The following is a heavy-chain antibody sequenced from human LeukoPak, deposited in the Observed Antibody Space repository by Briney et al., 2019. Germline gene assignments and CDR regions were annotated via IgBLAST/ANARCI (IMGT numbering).Heavy chain of an antibody. J-gene: IGHJ5*02. CDR2: INHSGST. CDR1: GASVSGYY. CDR3: GRGGRGTMIIAGSAVVWFDP. D-gene: IGHD3-22*01. V-gene: IGHV4-34*01. Sequence: SETLSLTCTVYGASVSGYYWSWIRQPPGKGLEWIGEINHSGSTNYNPSLKSRIPISVDTSKNQFSLKLSSVTAADTAVYYCGRGGRGTMIIAGSAVVWFDPWGEGTLLTVPS.